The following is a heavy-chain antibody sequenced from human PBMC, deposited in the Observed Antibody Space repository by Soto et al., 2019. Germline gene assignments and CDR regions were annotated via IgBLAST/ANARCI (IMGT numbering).Heavy chain of an antibody. CDR3: AKDRWLRFMAANWYFDL. V-gene: IGHV3-23*01. CDR2: ISGSGGST. D-gene: IGHD5-12*01. Sequence: EVQLLESGGGLVQPGGSLRLSCAASGFTFSSYAMSWVRQAPGKGLEWVSAISGSGGSTYYADSVKGRFTISRDNSKNTLYLQMNSRRAEDTAVYYCAKDRWLRFMAANWYFDLWGRGTLVTVSS. CDR1: GFTFSSYA. J-gene: IGHJ2*01.